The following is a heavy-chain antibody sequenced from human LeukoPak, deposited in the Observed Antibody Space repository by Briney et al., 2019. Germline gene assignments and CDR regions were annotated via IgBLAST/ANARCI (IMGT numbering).Heavy chain of an antibody. CDR2: INPNSGGT. Sequence: ASVKVSCKASGYTFTGYYMHWVRHAPGQGLEWMGWINPNSGGTNYAQKFQGRVTMTRDTSISTAYMELSRLRSDDTAVYYCARDGYCGGGSCDFGGGVDWGQGTLVTVSS. CDR1: GYTFTGYY. V-gene: IGHV1-2*02. D-gene: IGHD2-15*01. J-gene: IGHJ4*02. CDR3: ARDGYCGGGSCDFGGGVD.